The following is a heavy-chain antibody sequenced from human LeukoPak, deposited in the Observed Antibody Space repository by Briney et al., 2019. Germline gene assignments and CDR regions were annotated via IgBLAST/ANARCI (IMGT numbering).Heavy chain of an antibody. D-gene: IGHD4-17*01. J-gene: IGHJ2*01. V-gene: IGHV3-66*01. Sequence: GGSLRLSCAASGFTVSTHYMNWVRQAPGKGLEWVSLIYSDGSTHYADSVKGRFTISRDNAKNSLYLQMNSLRAEDTAVYYCARGGTGDYGWYFDLWGRGTLVTVSS. CDR2: IYSDGST. CDR1: GFTVSTHY. CDR3: ARGGTGDYGWYFDL.